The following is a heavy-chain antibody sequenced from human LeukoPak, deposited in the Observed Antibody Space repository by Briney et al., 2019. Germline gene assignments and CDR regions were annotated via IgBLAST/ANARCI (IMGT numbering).Heavy chain of an antibody. CDR2: ISYDGSNK. CDR1: GFTFSSYG. D-gene: IGHD2-2*01. CDR3: AKSVNQLPPAPDY. V-gene: IGHV3-30*18. Sequence: PGGSLRLSCAASGFTFSSYGMHWVRQAPGKGLEWVAVISYDGSNKYYADSVKGRFTISRDNSKNTLYLQMNGLRAEDTAVYYCAKSVNQLPPAPDYWGQGTLVTVSS. J-gene: IGHJ4*02.